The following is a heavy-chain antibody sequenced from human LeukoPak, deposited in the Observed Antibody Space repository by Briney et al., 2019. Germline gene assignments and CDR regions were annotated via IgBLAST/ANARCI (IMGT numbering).Heavy chain of an antibody. CDR1: GGSFSGYY. Sequence: PSETLSLTCAVYGGSFSGYYWSWIRQPPGKGLEWIGTIYHSGTTYYNPSLKSRVTMSVDTSKNQFSLRLRSVTAADTAVYYCARDQGCSSTSCYRGLNWFDPWGQGTLVTVSS. CDR3: ARDQGCSSTSCYRGLNWFDP. V-gene: IGHV4-34*01. D-gene: IGHD2-2*01. J-gene: IGHJ5*02. CDR2: IYHSGTT.